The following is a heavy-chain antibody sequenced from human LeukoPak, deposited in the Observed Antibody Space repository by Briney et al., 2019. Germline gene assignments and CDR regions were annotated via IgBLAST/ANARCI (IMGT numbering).Heavy chain of an antibody. Sequence: SETLSLTCAVYGGSFSGYYWRWIRQPPGKGLEWIGEINHSGSTNYNPSLKSRVTISVDTSKNQFSLKLSSVTAADTAVYYCARGLGSSRYYYYYYGMDVWGQGTTVTVSS. CDR3: ARGLGSSRYYYYYYGMDV. CDR2: INHSGST. D-gene: IGHD2-15*01. V-gene: IGHV4-34*01. CDR1: GGSFSGYY. J-gene: IGHJ6*02.